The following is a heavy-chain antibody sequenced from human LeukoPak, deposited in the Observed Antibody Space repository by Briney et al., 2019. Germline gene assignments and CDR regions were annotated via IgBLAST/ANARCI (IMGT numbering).Heavy chain of an antibody. CDR2: IYHSGST. J-gene: IGHJ6*03. CDR3: ARQDYYYYYMDV. CDR1: GYSISSGHY. Sequence: SETLSLTCAVSGYSISSGHYWGWIRQPPGKGLEWIGSIYHSGSTYYNPSLKSRVTISVDTSKNQFSLKLSSVTAADTAVYYCARQDYYYYYMDVWGKGTTVTVSS. V-gene: IGHV4-38-2*01.